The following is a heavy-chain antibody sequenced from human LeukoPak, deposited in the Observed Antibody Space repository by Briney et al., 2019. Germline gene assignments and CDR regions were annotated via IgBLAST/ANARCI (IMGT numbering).Heavy chain of an antibody. CDR1: GFTFRTFP. CDR3: AKVPTVTTSVGVY. J-gene: IGHJ4*02. V-gene: IGHV3-23*01. D-gene: IGHD4-17*01. CDR2: LSAGCDIT. Sequence: GGSLRLSCAASGFTFRTFPMVWVRQAPGKGLEWVSALSAGCDITFYSDSVRGRFTISRDNSKETLYLQMNSLRAEDTAVYYCAKVPTVTTSVGVYWGQGTLVTVSS.